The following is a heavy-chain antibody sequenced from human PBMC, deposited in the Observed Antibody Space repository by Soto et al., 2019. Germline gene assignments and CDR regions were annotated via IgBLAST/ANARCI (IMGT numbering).Heavy chain of an antibody. D-gene: IGHD3-10*01. CDR1: GFMFSSYA. J-gene: IGHJ3*02. CDR3: AKDRLGWCFYGSGSRYAYYI. V-gene: IGHV3-23*01. CDR2: IRGSGGST. Sequence: GGSLRLSCAASGFMFSSYAMNWVRQAPGKGLEWVSGIRGSGGSTDYAESVKGRFTISRDNSKNTLFLQMNSLRALYTVVYYCAKDRLGWCFYGSGSRYAYYIWGLGTMVTVSS.